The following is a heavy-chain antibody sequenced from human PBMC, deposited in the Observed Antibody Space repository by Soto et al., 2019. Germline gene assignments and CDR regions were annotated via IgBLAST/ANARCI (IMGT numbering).Heavy chain of an antibody. CDR2: IYYSGIS. V-gene: IGHV4-39*01. D-gene: IGHD2-2*01. Sequence: SGTLGFACTVSEGSISISSYYWGRIRQPPGPGVDSTGSIYYSGISYYNRSLKSRVTISVDTSKNQFSLKLSSVTAADTAVYYCARAGGIVVPAATFSSYYYGMDFWGQGTTVTVSS. J-gene: IGHJ6*02. CDR3: ARAGGIVVPAATFSSYYYGMDF. CDR1: EGSISISSYY.